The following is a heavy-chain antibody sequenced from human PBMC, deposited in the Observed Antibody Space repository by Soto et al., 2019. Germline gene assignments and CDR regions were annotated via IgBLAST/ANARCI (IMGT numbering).Heavy chain of an antibody. V-gene: IGHV5-51*01. CDR2: IYTGDSNT. CDR1: GYRFNTYW. Sequence: HVESLKISFKVAGYRFNTYWICCVLQMPGKGLEWMGIIYTGDSNTRYNPSFQGQVTISADRSISTNYVQWSRLKASDTAVYYCARLTVNKQRNYYYYGMDVWGQGTTVTVSS. CDR3: ARLTVNKQRNYYYYGMDV. J-gene: IGHJ6*01. D-gene: IGHD4-17*01.